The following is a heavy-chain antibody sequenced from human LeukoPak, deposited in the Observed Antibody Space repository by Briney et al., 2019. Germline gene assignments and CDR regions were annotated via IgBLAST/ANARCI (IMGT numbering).Heavy chain of an antibody. J-gene: IGHJ1*01. CDR1: GFTFSSFF. V-gene: IGHV3-48*04. D-gene: IGHD6-19*01. CDR2: ISTSSTTM. Sequence: GGSLRLSCAASGFTFSSFFMNWVRQAPGKGLEWVSYISTSSTTMYYADSVKGRFTISRDNAKNSLYLQMNSLRAEDTAVYYCASSRRLVKEYFQHWGQGTLVTVSS. CDR3: ASSRRLVKEYFQH.